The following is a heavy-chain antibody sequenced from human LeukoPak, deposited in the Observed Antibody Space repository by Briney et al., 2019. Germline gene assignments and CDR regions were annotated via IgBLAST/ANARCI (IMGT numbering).Heavy chain of an antibody. CDR2: MNPNSGNT. Sequence: GSVKVSCKASGYTFTSYDINWVRQATGQGLEWMGWMNPNSGNTGSAQKFQGRVSMTRNTPISTAYMELSSLRSEDTAVYYCARVGYDSSGYYLHDYWGQGTLVTVSS. D-gene: IGHD3-22*01. CDR1: GYTFTSYD. V-gene: IGHV1-8*01. CDR3: ARVGYDSSGYYLHDY. J-gene: IGHJ4*02.